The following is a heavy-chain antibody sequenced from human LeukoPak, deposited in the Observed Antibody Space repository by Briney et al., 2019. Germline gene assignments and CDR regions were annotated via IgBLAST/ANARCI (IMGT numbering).Heavy chain of an antibody. CDR3: AKGVRIAAAGLFDY. D-gene: IGHD6-13*01. V-gene: IGHV3-30*18. J-gene: IGHJ4*02. Sequence: PGGSLRLSCAASGFTFDDYGMSWVRQAPGKGLEWVAVISYDGSNKYYADSVKGRFTISRDNSKNTLYLQMNSLRAEDTAVYYCAKGVRIAAAGLFDYWGQGTLVTVSS. CDR2: ISYDGSNK. CDR1: GFTFDDYG.